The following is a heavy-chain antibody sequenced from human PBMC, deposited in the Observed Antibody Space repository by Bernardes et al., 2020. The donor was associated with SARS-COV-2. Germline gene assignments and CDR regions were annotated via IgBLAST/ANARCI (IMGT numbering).Heavy chain of an antibody. V-gene: IGHV1-18*04. CDR2: ISPYKAKT. J-gene: IGHJ6*02. Sequence: ASVKVSCKASGYTFANYGISWVRQAPGQGLEWMGWISPYKAKTNYEQKVQGRVTMTRDTSISTAYMELSRLRSDDTAVYYCARERYFDILTGYTYYHGMDVWGQGTTVTVSS. CDR1: GYTFANYG. CDR3: ARERYFDILTGYTYYHGMDV. D-gene: IGHD3-9*01.